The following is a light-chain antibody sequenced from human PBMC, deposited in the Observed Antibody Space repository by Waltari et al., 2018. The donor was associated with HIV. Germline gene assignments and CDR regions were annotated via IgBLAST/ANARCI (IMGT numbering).Light chain of an antibody. Sequence: QAGLTQPPSVSKDLRQTATLTCTGNNNNVGTQGPARLQQHQGHPPKLLLFSNDNRPSGISERFSVSRSGNTASLTITGLQPEDEADYYCSTWDSSLSAHVFGGGTKLTVL. CDR2: SND. CDR1: NNNVGTQG. CDR3: STWDSSLSAHV. J-gene: IGLJ3*02. V-gene: IGLV10-54*01.